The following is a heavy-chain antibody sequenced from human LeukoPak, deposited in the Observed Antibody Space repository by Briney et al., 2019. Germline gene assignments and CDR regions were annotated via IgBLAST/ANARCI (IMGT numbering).Heavy chain of an antibody. D-gene: IGHD2-2*01. J-gene: IGHJ2*01. CDR2: ISYDGSNK. V-gene: IGHV3-30*03. Sequence: PGRSLRLSCAASGFTFSSYGMHWVRQAPGKGLEWVAVISYDGSNKYYADSVKGRFTISRDNSKNTLYLQMNSLRAEDTAMYYCARSDCSSTSCRWGDWYFDLWGRGTLVTVSS. CDR3: ARSDCSSTSCRWGDWYFDL. CDR1: GFTFSSYG.